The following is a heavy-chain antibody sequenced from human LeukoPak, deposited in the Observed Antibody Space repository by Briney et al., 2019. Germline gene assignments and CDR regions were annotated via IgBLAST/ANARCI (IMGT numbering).Heavy chain of an antibody. D-gene: IGHD6-19*01. CDR2: INHSGST. CDR1: GGSFSGYY. V-gene: IGHV4-34*01. CDR3: ARGLRQQWLALGYFDY. J-gene: IGHJ4*02. Sequence: SETLSLTCAVYGGSFSGYYWSWIRQPPGKGLEWIGEINHSGSTNYNPSLKSRVTISVDTSKNQFSLKLSSVTAADTAVYYCARGLRQQWLALGYFDYWGQGTLVTVSS.